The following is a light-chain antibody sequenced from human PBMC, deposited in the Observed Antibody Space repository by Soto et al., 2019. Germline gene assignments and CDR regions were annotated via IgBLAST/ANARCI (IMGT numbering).Light chain of an antibody. J-gene: IGKJ1*01. V-gene: IGKV1-17*01. Sequence: DLQMTQSPSSLSASVGDRVTITCRASQDIRHDLGWYQQKPGKAPKRLIYAAFSLQSGVPSRFSGSASGTEFTLTISSLQPEDFATYYCLQHTSYPWTFGQGTKVEIK. CDR1: QDIRHD. CDR2: AAF. CDR3: LQHTSYPWT.